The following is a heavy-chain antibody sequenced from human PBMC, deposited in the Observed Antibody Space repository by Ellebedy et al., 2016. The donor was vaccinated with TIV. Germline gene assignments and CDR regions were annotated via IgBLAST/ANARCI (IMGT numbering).Heavy chain of an antibody. CDR1: GFTFSSYS. J-gene: IGHJ6*02. V-gene: IGHV3-48*02. CDR2: ISSSSSTI. D-gene: IGHD3-22*01. CDR3: ARDRPVITMIVVVIPWGMDV. Sequence: GESLKISXAASGFTFSSYSMNWVRQAPGKGLEWVSYISSSSSTIYYADSVKGRFTISRDNAKNSLYLQMNSLRDEDTAVYYCARDRPVITMIVVVIPWGMDVWGQGTTVTVSS.